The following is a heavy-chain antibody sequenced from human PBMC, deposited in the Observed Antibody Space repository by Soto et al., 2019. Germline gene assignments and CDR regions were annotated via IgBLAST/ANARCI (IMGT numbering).Heavy chain of an antibody. J-gene: IGHJ4*02. V-gene: IGHV1-18*01. CDR3: ARACITGTTNEEEIYYLDY. CDR2: ISAYNGNT. CDR1: GYTFTSYG. D-gene: IGHD1-7*01. Sequence: ASVKVSCKASGYTFTSYGISWVRQAPGQGLEWMGWISAYNGNTNYAQKLQGRVTMTTDTSTSTAYMELRSLRSDDTAVYYCARACITGTTNEEEIYYLDYWGQGTLVTVSS.